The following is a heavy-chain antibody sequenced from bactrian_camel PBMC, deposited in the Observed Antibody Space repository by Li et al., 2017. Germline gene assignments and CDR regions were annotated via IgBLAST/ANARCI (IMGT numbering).Heavy chain of an antibody. CDR1: RFIKYTFGQYD. D-gene: IGHD5*01. V-gene: IGHV3-2*01. CDR3: VRDLGTTGWYFDN. Sequence: HVQLVESGGGLVQPGGSLRLSCAGSRFIKYTFGQYDMSWVRQAPGKEHEWVSSIFSDGSSTYYADSVKGRFTISRDNAKNTVYLQMNSVKPEDTAVYYCVRDLGTTGWYFDNWGQGTQVTVS. J-gene: IGHJ6*01. CDR2: IFSDGSST.